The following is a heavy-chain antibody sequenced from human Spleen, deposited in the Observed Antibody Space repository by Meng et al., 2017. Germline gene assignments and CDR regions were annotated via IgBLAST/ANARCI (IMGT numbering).Heavy chain of an antibody. CDR1: GGTYTNYD. V-gene: IGHV1-8*03. Sequence: ASAKVSCKASGGTYTNYDINWVRQATGQGLEWMGWMKPNSGNTGYAQKFQGRVTITRNTSISKAYMEPSSLTSEDTAVYYCVRGEGNWFDPWGQGTLVTVSS. CDR2: MKPNSGNT. CDR3: VRGEGNWFDP. J-gene: IGHJ5*02.